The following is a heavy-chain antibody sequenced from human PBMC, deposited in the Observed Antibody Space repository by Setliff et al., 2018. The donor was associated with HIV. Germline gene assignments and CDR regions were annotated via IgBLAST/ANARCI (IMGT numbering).Heavy chain of an antibody. Sequence: SETLSLTCAVFGGSFSGYYWTWIRQVPGKGLEWIGYIYYSGSTYQNPSLKSRVTISVDTSKNQFSLKLNSVTAADTAVYYCARSSSSSPFFFDYWGQGSLVTVSS. CDR3: ARSSSSSPFFFDY. D-gene: IGHD6-6*01. J-gene: IGHJ4*02. V-gene: IGHV4-31*11. CDR2: IYYSGST. CDR1: GGSFSGYY.